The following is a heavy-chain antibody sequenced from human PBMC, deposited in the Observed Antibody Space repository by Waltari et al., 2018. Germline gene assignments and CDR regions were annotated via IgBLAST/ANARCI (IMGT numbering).Heavy chain of an antibody. CDR1: GFAFSDYP. J-gene: IGHJ3*01. CDR3: AREADGPFDV. V-gene: IGHV3-30*15. CDR2: ISYDGLKQ. D-gene: IGHD6-25*01. Sequence: QVQLVESGGGVVQPGRSLRLPCAASGFAFSDYPTPWVRQAPGKGREWVTMISYDGLKQYYADSVRGRFTISRDNSRDTLVLQMRSLRIEDTAVYYCAREADGPFDVWGQGTMVTVSS.